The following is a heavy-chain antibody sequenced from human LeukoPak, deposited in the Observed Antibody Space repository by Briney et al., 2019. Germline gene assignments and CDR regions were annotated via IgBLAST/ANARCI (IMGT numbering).Heavy chain of an antibody. CDR3: AELGITMIGGV. CDR1: GFTFNSYS. D-gene: IGHD3-10*02. J-gene: IGHJ6*04. V-gene: IGHV3-21*01. Sequence: GGSLRLSCAASGFTFNSYSMNWVRQAPGKGLEWVSSISGSRSYIYYADSVKGRFTISGDNAKNPLYLQMNNLRAEDTAVYYCAELGITMIGGVWGKGTTVTISS. CDR2: ISGSRSYI.